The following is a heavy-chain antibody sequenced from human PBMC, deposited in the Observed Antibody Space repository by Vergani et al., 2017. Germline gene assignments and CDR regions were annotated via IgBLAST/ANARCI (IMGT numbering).Heavy chain of an antibody. CDR2: IYSGGSST. Sequence: EVQLLESGGGLVQPGGSLRLSCAASGFTFSSYAMSWVRQAPGKGLEWVSVIYSGGSSTYYADSVKGRFTISRDNSKNTLYLQMNSLRAEDTAVYYCAKEGRDRYSDGSGWFDPWGQGTLVTVSS. CDR3: AKEGRDRYSDGSGWFDP. J-gene: IGHJ5*02. D-gene: IGHD5-18*01. CDR1: GFTFSSYA. V-gene: IGHV3-23*03.